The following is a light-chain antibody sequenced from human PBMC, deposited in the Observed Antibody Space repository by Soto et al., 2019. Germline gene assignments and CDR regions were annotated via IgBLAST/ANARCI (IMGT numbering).Light chain of an antibody. V-gene: IGKV3-20*01. CDR3: QQYGSSPET. Sequence: EIVMTQSPATPSVSPGERATLSCRASQSVSSYLAWYQQKPGQAPRLLIYGASSRATGIPDRFSGSGSGTDFTLTITRLEPEDFAVYYCQQYGSSPETFGQGTKVDIK. J-gene: IGKJ1*01. CDR1: QSVSSY. CDR2: GAS.